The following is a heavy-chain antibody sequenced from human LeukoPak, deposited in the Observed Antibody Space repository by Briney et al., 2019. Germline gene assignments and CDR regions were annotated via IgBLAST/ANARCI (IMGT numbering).Heavy chain of an antibody. CDR2: ISYDGSNK. CDR1: GFTFSSYA. D-gene: IGHD5-18*01. V-gene: IGHV3-30*04. J-gene: IGHJ4*02. Sequence: PGGSLRLSCAASGFTFSSYAMHWVRQAPGKGLEWVAIISYDGSNKYYADSVKGRFTISRDNAKNSLSLQMNSLRAEDTAVYYCARDYSTEGVDYWGQGTLVTVSS. CDR3: ARDYSTEGVDY.